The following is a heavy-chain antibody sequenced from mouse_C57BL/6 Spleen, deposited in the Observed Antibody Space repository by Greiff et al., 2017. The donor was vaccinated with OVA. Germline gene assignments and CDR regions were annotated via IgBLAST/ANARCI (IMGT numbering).Heavy chain of an antibody. Sequence: QVQLQQSGPELVKPGASVKISCKASGYAFSSSWMTWVKQRPGKGLEWIGRINPGDGDTNYTGTVKGKVTLTADKSSSTAYMQLSSLTSEDSAVYFCAKSYYYGSISWYFDVWGTGTTVTVSS. V-gene: IGHV1-82*01. CDR3: AKSYYYGSISWYFDV. J-gene: IGHJ1*03. D-gene: IGHD1-1*01. CDR2: INPGDGDT. CDR1: GYAFSSSW.